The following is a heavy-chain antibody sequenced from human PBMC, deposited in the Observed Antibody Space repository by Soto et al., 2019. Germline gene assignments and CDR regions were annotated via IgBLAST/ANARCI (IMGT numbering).Heavy chain of an antibody. J-gene: IGHJ6*02. Sequence: QVQLVESGGGVVQPGRSLRLSCAASGFTFSSYGMHWVRQAPGKGLEWVAVISYDGSNKYYADSVKGRFTISRDNSKNTLYLQMNSLRAEDTVVYYCAKDLREMATITFYYGMDVWGQGTTVTVSS. CDR3: AKDLREMATITFYYGMDV. D-gene: IGHD5-12*01. CDR2: ISYDGSNK. CDR1: GFTFSSYG. V-gene: IGHV3-30*18.